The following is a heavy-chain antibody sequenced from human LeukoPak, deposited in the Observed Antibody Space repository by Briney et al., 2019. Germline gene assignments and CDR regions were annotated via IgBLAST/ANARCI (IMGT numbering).Heavy chain of an antibody. D-gene: IGHD2-2*01. CDR2: TYHSGST. CDR1: GGSISSGGYY. V-gene: IGHV4-31*03. CDR3: ARRTAAMWFDP. Sequence: SQTLSLTCTVSGGSISSGGYYWSWIRQHPGKGLEWIGYTYHSGSTYYNPSLKSRLTISVDTSKNQFSLKLSSVTAADTAVYYCARRTAAMWFDPWGQGTLVTVSS. J-gene: IGHJ5*02.